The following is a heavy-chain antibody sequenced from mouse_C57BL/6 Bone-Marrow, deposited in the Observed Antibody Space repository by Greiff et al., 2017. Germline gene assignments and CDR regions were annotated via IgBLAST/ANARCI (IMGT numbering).Heavy chain of an antibody. J-gene: IGHJ4*01. V-gene: IGHV1-64*01. CDR2: IHPNSGST. Sequence: VKLQQPGAELVKPGASVELSCKASGYTFTSYWMHWVKQRPGQGLEWIGMIHPNSGSTNYNEKFKSKATLTVDKSSSTAYMQLSSLTSEDSAVYYCARSLRDYAMDYWGQGTSVTVSS. D-gene: IGHD3-3*01. CDR1: GYTFTSYW. CDR3: ARSLRDYAMDY.